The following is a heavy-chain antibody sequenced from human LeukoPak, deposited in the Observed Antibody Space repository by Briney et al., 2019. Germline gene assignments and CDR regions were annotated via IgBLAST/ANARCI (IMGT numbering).Heavy chain of an antibody. J-gene: IGHJ4*02. CDR1: GFTFNSYA. CDR2: ISGSGGST. Sequence: GGSLRLSCAASGFTFNSYAMTWVRQAPGKGLEWVSTISGSGGSTYYEDSVKGRFTISRDNSKNTLYLQMSSLRAEDTAVYYCAKELDPDYYDSSAYYYGSFDSWGQGTLVTVSS. V-gene: IGHV3-23*01. CDR3: AKELDPDYYDSSAYYYGSFDS. D-gene: IGHD3-22*01.